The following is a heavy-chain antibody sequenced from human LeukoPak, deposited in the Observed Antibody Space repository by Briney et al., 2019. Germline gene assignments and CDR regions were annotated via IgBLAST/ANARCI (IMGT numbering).Heavy chain of an antibody. CDR1: GGSISSSSYY. V-gene: IGHV4-39*01. CDR2: IYYSGST. Sequence: PSETLSLTCTVSGGSISSSSYYWGWIRQPPGKGLEWIGSIYYSGSTYYNPSLKSRVTISVDTSKNQFSLKLSSVTAADTAVYYCARGGYCSDGSCYYFDYWGQGTLVTVSS. D-gene: IGHD2-15*01. J-gene: IGHJ4*02. CDR3: ARGGYCSDGSCYYFDY.